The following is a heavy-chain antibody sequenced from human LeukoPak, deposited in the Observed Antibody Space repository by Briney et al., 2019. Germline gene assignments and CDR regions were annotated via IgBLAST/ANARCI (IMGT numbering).Heavy chain of an antibody. CDR3: AKDDARGYYGMDV. Sequence: ASVKVSCKASGYAFTSYGISWVRPAPGQGLEWMGWISAYSGDTNYAQKFQGRATMTTDTSTSTAYMELRSLSSDDTAVYYCAKDDARGYYGMDVWGQGTTVTVSS. CDR1: GYAFTSYG. J-gene: IGHJ6*02. D-gene: IGHD6-6*01. CDR2: ISAYSGDT. V-gene: IGHV1-18*01.